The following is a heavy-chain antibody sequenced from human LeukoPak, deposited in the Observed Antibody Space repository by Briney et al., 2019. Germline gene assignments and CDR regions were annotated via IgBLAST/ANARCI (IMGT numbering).Heavy chain of an antibody. CDR3: AKVMDGGDSSGYYFHSGRYYFDY. CDR2: IWYDGSKT. D-gene: IGHD3-22*01. Sequence: GGSLRLSCATSGFTFTNYGFHWVRQAPGRGLEWVAVIWYDGSKTIYADAVKGRFTISRDNSKNTLYLQMNSLRAEDTAVYYCAKVMDGGDSSGYYFHSGRYYFDYWGQGTLVTVSS. V-gene: IGHV3-33*03. J-gene: IGHJ4*02. CDR1: GFTFTNYG.